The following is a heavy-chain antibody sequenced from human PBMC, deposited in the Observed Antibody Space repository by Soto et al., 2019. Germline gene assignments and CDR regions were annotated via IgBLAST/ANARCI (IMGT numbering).Heavy chain of an antibody. CDR1: GFTFSSYG. J-gene: IGHJ4*02. CDR2: ISYDGSNK. D-gene: IGHD2-2*01. V-gene: IGHV3-30*18. CDR3: AKDKEGWVVPAAASLIFDY. Sequence: QVQLVESGGGVVQPGRSLRLSCAASGFTFSSYGMHWVRQAPGKGLEGVAVISYDGSNKYYADSVKGRFTISRDNSKNTLYLQMNSLRAEDTAVYYCAKDKEGWVVPAAASLIFDYWGQGTLVTVSS.